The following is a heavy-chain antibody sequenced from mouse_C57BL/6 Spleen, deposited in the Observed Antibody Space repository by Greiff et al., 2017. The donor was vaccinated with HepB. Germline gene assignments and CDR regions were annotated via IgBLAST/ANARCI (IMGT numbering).Heavy chain of an antibody. CDR3: ARLDYSNYGSV. CDR2: INPSTGGT. Sequence: EVMLVESGPELVKPGASVKISCKASGYSFTGYYMNWVKQSPEKSLEWIGEINPSTGGTTYNQKFKAKATLTVDKSSSTAYMQLKSLTSEDSAVYYCARLDYSNYGSVWGTGTTVTVSS. V-gene: IGHV1-42*01. CDR1: GYSFTGYY. J-gene: IGHJ1*03. D-gene: IGHD2-5*01.